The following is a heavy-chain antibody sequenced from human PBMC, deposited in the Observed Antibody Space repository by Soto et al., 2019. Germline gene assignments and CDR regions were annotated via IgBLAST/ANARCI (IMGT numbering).Heavy chain of an antibody. V-gene: IGHV3-30-3*01. Sequence: QVQLVESGGGVVQPGRSLRLSCAASGFIFSSYAMHWVRQAPGKGLEWVAVISYDGSNKYHADSVKGRFTISRDNSKNTLYLQMNSLRAEDTAVYYCAREGRIAGGVDYWGQGTLVTVSS. CDR3: AREGRIAGGVDY. J-gene: IGHJ4*02. D-gene: IGHD1-20*01. CDR1: GFIFSSYA. CDR2: ISYDGSNK.